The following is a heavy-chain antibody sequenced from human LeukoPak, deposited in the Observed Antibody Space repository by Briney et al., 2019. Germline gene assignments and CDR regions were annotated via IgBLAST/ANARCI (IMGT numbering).Heavy chain of an antibody. Sequence: PGGSLRLSCAASGFTFSSYSMNWVRQAPGKGLEWVSSISSSSSCIYYADSVKGRFTISRDNAKNSLYLQMNSLRAEDTAVYYCARKAYDALDIWGQGTMVTVSS. CDR1: GFTFSSYS. D-gene: IGHD3-16*01. J-gene: IGHJ3*02. CDR2: ISSSSSCI. CDR3: ARKAYDALDI. V-gene: IGHV3-21*01.